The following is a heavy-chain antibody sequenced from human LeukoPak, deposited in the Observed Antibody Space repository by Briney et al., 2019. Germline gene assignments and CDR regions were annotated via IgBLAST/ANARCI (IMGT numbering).Heavy chain of an antibody. Sequence: GGSLRLSCAASGFPFSSYSMNWVRQAPGKGLEWISYISSHSSTIYYADSVQGRFTISRDNAKNSLYLQMNSLRAEDTAVYYCARDHRYGGLFDSWGQGTLVTVSS. CDR2: ISSHSSTI. D-gene: IGHD3-9*01. V-gene: IGHV3-48*01. CDR3: ARDHRYGGLFDS. J-gene: IGHJ4*02. CDR1: GFPFSSYS.